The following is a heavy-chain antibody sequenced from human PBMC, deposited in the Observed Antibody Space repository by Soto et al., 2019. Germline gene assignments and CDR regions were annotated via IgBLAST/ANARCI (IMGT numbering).Heavy chain of an antibody. CDR2: ISGNGGST. D-gene: IGHD1-26*01. CDR1: GFTFSSYA. CDR3: AHREILPHPWNAFDI. Sequence: GGSLRLSCAASGFTFSSYAMSWVRQAPGKGLEWVSGISGNGGSTYYADSVKGRFTISRDNSKNTLYLQMNSLRAEDTAVYYCAHREILPHPWNAFDIWGQGTMVTVSS. V-gene: IGHV3-23*01. J-gene: IGHJ3*02.